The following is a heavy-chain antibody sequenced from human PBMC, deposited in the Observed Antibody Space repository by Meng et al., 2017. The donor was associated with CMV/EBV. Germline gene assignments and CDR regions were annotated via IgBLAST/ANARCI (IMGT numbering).Heavy chain of an antibody. CDR1: GFTVGSNY. J-gene: IGHJ6*02. D-gene: IGHD3-9*01. Sequence: GGSLRLSCAASGFTVGSNYMSWVRQAPGKGLEWVSVIYSGGSTYYADSVKGRFTISRDNSKNTLYLQMNSLRAEDTAVYYCARDYRITIGPFYYYYGMDVWGQGTTVTVSS. CDR2: IYSGGST. V-gene: IGHV3-53*01. CDR3: ARDYRITIGPFYYYYGMDV.